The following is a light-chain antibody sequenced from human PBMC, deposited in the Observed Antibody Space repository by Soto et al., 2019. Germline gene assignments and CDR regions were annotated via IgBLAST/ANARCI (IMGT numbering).Light chain of an antibody. CDR1: QNINRR. J-gene: IGKJ1*01. CDR3: QHYNSYSEA. CDR2: DAS. Sequence: DIQMTQSPSTLSASVGDRVTITCRASQNINRRLAWYQQKPGKAPNLLIYDASSLESGVPARFSGGGSGTEFTLTISSLQPDDFATYYCQHYNSYSEAFGQGTKVHIK. V-gene: IGKV1-5*01.